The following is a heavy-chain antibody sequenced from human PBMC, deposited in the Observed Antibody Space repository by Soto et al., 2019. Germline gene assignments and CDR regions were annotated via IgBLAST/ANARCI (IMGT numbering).Heavy chain of an antibody. CDR1: GFTFSSYG. J-gene: IGHJ4*02. V-gene: IGHV3-30*18. D-gene: IGHD4-4*01. CDR3: AKDRTYSNLDY. CDR2: ISYDGSNK. Sequence: GGSLRLSCAASGFTFSSYGMHWVRQAPGKGLEWVAVISYDGSNKYYADSVKGRFTISRDNSKNTLYLQMNSLRAEDTAVYYCAKDRTYSNLDYWGQGTLVTVSS.